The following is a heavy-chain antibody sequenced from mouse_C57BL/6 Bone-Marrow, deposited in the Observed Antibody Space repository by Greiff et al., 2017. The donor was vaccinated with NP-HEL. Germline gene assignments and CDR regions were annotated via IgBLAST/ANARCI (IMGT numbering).Heavy chain of an antibody. J-gene: IGHJ4*01. CDR3: ARGGTVVARAMDY. CDR2: ISYDGSN. V-gene: IGHV3-6*01. CDR1: GYSITSGYY. Sequence: EVQLVESGPGLVKPSQSLSLTCSVTGYSITSGYYWNWIRQFPGNKLEWMGYISYDGSNNYNPSLKNRISITRDTSKNQFFLKLNSVTTEDTATYYCARGGTVVARAMDYWGQGTSVTVSS. D-gene: IGHD1-1*01.